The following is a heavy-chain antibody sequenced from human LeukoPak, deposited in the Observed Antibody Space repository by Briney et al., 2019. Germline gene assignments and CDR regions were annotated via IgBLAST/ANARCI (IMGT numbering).Heavy chain of an antibody. CDR2: IWYDGSNK. CDR3: ARDYYGSGSYDY. D-gene: IGHD3-10*01. V-gene: IGHV3-33*01. Sequence: GGSLRLSCAASGFTFSSYGMHWVRQAPGKGLEWVAVIWYDGSNKYYADSVKGRFTISRDNFKNTLYLQMNSLRAEDTAVYYCARDYYGSGSYDYWGQGTLVTVSS. J-gene: IGHJ4*02. CDR1: GFTFSSYG.